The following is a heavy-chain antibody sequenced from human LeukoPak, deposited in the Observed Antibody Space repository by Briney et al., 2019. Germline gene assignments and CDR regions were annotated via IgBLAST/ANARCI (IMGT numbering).Heavy chain of an antibody. J-gene: IGHJ4*02. CDR1: GGSISSSN. CDR3: AREGAAAGFDY. V-gene: IGHV3-30-3*01. D-gene: IGHD6-13*01. CDR2: ISYDGSNK. Sequence: LSLTCAVSGGSISSSNWWSWVRQFAGKGLEWVAVISYDGSNKYYADSVKGRFTISRDNSKNTLYLQMNSLRAEDTAVYYCAREGAAAGFDYWGQGTLVTVSS.